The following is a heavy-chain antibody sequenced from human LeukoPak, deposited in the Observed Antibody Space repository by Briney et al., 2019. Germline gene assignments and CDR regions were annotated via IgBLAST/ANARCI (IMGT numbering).Heavy chain of an antibody. CDR2: IWYDGNNK. Sequence: HPGGSLRLSCAASGFTFSSYGMHWVRQAPGKGLEWVAVIWYDGNNKNYADSVKGRFTICRDNSKNTLYLQMNSLRAEDTAVYYCARGPDYYGSGSPLDVFDIWGQGTMVTVSS. V-gene: IGHV3-33*01. CDR1: GFTFSSYG. J-gene: IGHJ3*02. D-gene: IGHD3-10*01. CDR3: ARGPDYYGSGSPLDVFDI.